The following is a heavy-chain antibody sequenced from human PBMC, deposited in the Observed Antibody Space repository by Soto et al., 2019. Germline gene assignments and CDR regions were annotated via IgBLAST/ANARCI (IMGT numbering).Heavy chain of an antibody. CDR3: ARDGWGSDWYFDL. J-gene: IGHJ2*01. Sequence: PGGSLRLSCGAPGVTFKDYGMHWVCQRPGKGLEWVAVISYDGKPTYYADSVKGRFTISKAKSKRTLFLQMTSLRVDATAVYYCARDGWGSDWYFDLWGRGTLVTVSS. V-gene: IGHV3-30*03. CDR1: GVTFKDYG. D-gene: IGHD3-16*01. CDR2: ISYDGKPT.